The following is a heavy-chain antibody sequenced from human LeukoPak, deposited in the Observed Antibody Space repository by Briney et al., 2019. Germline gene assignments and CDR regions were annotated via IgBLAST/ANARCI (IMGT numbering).Heavy chain of an antibody. D-gene: IGHD5-18*01. CDR1: GFTFSSYG. CDR2: ISNDGSKK. J-gene: IGHJ4*02. Sequence: GGSLRLSCAASGFTFSSYGMHWVRQAPGKGLDWVAVISNDGSKKYYADSVKGRFTISRDNSKNTLSLQVSSLRTEDTAVYYCAKDRYSYSFEYSDSWGQGTLVTVSS. V-gene: IGHV3-30*18. CDR3: AKDRYSYSFEYSDS.